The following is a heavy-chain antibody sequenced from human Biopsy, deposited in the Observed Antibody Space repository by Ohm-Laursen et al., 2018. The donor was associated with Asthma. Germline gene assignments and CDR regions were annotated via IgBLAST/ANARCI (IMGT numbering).Heavy chain of an antibody. Sequence: TLSLTCSLSSGSGGYMRSGNYYWGWIRQPPGKGLEWIGSIYYSGTTYYNPSLGSRVTVSEDTSKNQFSLKLTSVTAADTAVYYCVRGSSSWHHGPFHYYYGLDVWGQGTTATVSS. CDR3: VRGSSSWHHGPFHYYYGLDV. CDR2: IYYSGTT. V-gene: IGHV4-39*01. J-gene: IGHJ6*02. D-gene: IGHD6-13*01. CDR1: SGSGGYMRSGNYY.